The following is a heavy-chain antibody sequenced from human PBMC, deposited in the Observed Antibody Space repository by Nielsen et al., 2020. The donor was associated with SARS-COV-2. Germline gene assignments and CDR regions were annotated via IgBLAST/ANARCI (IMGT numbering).Heavy chain of an antibody. D-gene: IGHD6-19*01. V-gene: IGHV3-30*04. Sequence: GESLKISRAASGFTFSLYAIRWVRQTPGKGLEWVSVISYDGSKQYYADSVKGRFTISRDNSQNTLFLQMNNLRADDTAVYYCARPYSSGWYWYYYGMDVWGQGTTVTVS. CDR1: GFTFSLYA. J-gene: IGHJ6*02. CDR3: ARPYSSGWYWYYYGMDV. CDR2: ISYDGSKQ.